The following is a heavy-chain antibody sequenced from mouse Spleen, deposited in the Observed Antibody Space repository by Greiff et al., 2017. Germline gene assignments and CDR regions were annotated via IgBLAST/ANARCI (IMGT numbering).Heavy chain of an antibody. J-gene: IGHJ2*01. V-gene: IGHV14-1*01. Sequence: VQLQQSGAELVRPGASVKLSCTASGFNIKDYYMHWVKQRPEQGLEWIGRIDPEDGDTEYAPKFQGKATMTADTSSNTAYLQLSSLTSEDTAVYYCARRHYGSSLDYWGQGTTLTVSS. CDR1: GFNIKDYY. CDR3: ARRHYGSSLDY. D-gene: IGHD1-1*01. CDR2: IDPEDGDT.